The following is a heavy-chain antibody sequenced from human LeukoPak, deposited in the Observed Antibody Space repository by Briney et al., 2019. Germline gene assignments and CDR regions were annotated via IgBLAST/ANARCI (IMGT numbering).Heavy chain of an antibody. CDR3: ARDGYSSSWTPGYFDY. J-gene: IGHJ4*02. CDR2: VSHDGIQT. CDR1: GFTFSNYA. Sequence: GGSLRLSCAASGFTFSNYAMHWVRQGLVKGLGSMAVVSHDGIQTYYADSVKGRFTISRDNSKSTLFLQMNSLRAEDTAIYYCARDGYSSSWTPGYFDYWGQGALVTVSS. V-gene: IGHV3-30-3*01. D-gene: IGHD6-13*01.